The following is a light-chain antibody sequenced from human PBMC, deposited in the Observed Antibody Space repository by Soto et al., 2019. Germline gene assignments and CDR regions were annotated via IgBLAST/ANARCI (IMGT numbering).Light chain of an antibody. CDR1: QNGYNN. CDR2: DAS. Sequence: EIVMTQSPATLSVSPGEGATLSCKASQNGYNNLAWYQQRPGQPPRLLIYDASTRAPGISARFSGSGYGTEFTLTISSLQSEDFAVYFCQQCRNWPLTFGGGTKVEIK. V-gene: IGKV3-15*01. CDR3: QQCRNWPLT. J-gene: IGKJ4*01.